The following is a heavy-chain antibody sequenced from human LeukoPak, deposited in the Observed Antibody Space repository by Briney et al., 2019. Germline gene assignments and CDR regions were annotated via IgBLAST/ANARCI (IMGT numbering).Heavy chain of an antibody. V-gene: IGHV4-4*07. CDR2: IYTSGST. Sequence: SETLSLTCTVSGGSISSYYWSWIRQPAGKGLEWIGRIYTSGSTNYNPSLKSRVTMSVDTSKNQFSLKLSSVTAADMAVYYCARIQVVVAARGAFDIWGQGTMVTVSS. J-gene: IGHJ3*02. CDR3: ARIQVVVAARGAFDI. CDR1: GGSISSYY. D-gene: IGHD2-15*01.